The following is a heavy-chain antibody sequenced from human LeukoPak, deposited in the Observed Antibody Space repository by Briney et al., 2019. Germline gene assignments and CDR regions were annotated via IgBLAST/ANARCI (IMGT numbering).Heavy chain of an antibody. CDR3: ARGQRKTRYSSSWYTTY. V-gene: IGHV4-34*01. CDR1: GGSFSGYY. J-gene: IGHJ4*02. D-gene: IGHD6-13*01. Sequence: PSETLSLTCAVYGGSFSGYYWSWIRQPPGKGLEWIGEINHSGSTNYNPSLKSGVTISVDTSKNQFSLKLSSVTAADTAVYYCARGQRKTRYSSSWYTTYWGQGTLVTVSS. CDR2: INHSGST.